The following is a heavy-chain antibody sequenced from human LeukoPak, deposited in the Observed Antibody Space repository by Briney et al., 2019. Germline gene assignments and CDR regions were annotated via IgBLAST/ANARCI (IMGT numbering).Heavy chain of an antibody. Sequence: GGSLRLSCAASGFTVSSNCMSWVRQAPGRWLEWVSVIYSGGTTYYADSVKGRFTISRDNSKNTLSLQMNSLRAEDTAVYYCARDGYGNNYMDVWGKGTTVTVSS. CDR1: GFTVSSNC. CDR2: IYSGGTT. J-gene: IGHJ6*03. D-gene: IGHD5-12*01. CDR3: ARDGYGNNYMDV. V-gene: IGHV3-53*01.